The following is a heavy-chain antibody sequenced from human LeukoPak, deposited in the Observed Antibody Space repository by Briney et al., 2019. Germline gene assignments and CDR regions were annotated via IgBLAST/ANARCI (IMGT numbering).Heavy chain of an antibody. CDR3: TTHRTY. J-gene: IGHJ4*02. Sequence: GGSLRLSCAASGITFSNAWMSWVRQAPGKGLEWVGLIKSKADGATIDYAAPVKGRFTISRDDSKNTLYLQMNSLKIEDTAVYYCTTHRTYWGQGTLVPVSP. CDR2: IKSKADGATI. V-gene: IGHV3-15*01. CDR1: GITFSNAW.